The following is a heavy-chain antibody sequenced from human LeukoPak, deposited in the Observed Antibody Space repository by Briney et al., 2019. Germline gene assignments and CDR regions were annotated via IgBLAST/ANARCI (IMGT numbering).Heavy chain of an antibody. V-gene: IGHV3-23*01. CDR3: SKDCLPRGDNWFDP. D-gene: IGHD3-10*01. CDR1: GFTFSSYA. J-gene: IGHJ5*02. CDR2: VSGDRGNI. Sequence: GGSLTLSCAASGFTFSSYAMSRVRQAPGKGLEWVSAVSGDRGNIYYADSVKGRFTISRDNSQNTLYLPLNSLRVEGTAIYYCSKDCLPRGDNWFDPWGQGTLVTVSS.